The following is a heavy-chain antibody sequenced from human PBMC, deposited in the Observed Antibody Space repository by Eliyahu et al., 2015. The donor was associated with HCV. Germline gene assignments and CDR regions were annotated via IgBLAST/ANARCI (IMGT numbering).Heavy chain of an antibody. CDR2: ITYSSNYI. V-gene: IGHV3-21*01. J-gene: IGHJ4*02. CDR1: GFTFXSXS. Sequence: EVQLVESGGGLVKPGGSLRLSCAASGFTFXSXSXNWVRQAPGKGLEWVSSITYSSNYIFYADSVKGRFTISRDNAKNSLYLQMNSLRAEDTAVYYCAREWSDLLTGYQLSYFDYWGQGTLVTVSS. D-gene: IGHD3-9*01. CDR3: AREWSDLLTGYQLSYFDY.